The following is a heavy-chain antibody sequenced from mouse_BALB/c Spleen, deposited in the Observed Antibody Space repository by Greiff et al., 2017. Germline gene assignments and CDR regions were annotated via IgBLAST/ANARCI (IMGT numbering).Heavy chain of an antibody. Sequence: QVQLKQSGAELMKPGASVKISCKATGYTFSSYWIEWVKQRPGHGLEWIGEILPGSGSTNYNEKFKGKATFTADTSSNTAYMQLSSLTSEDSAVYYCARTHYGSSYYAMDYWGQGTSVTVSS. CDR1: GYTFSSYW. D-gene: IGHD1-1*01. CDR2: ILPGSGST. J-gene: IGHJ4*01. CDR3: ARTHYGSSYYAMDY. V-gene: IGHV1-9*01.